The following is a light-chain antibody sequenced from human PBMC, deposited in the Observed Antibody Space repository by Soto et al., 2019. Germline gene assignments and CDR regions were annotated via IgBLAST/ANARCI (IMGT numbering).Light chain of an antibody. Sequence: EIMMTQSPATLSVSPGERATLSCRASQSVSSNLAWYQQKPGKAPRLLIYGASTRATGIPARFSGSGSGTAFTLTISSLQSEDFEVYYCQQYNNWPPGKYTFGQGTKLEIK. V-gene: IGKV3-15*01. CDR2: GAS. CDR1: QSVSSN. CDR3: QQYNNWPPGKYT. J-gene: IGKJ2*01.